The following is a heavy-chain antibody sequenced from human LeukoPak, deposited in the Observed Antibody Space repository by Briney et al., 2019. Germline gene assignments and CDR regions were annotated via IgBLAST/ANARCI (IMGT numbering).Heavy chain of an antibody. CDR3: ARSLDSEYFQH. Sequence: GGSLRLSCAASGFTFSSYEMNWVRQAPGKGLEWVSYISSSGSTIYYADSVKGRFTISRDNAKNSLYLQMNSLRAEDTAVYYCARSLDSEYFQHWGQGTLVTVSP. J-gene: IGHJ1*01. CDR2: ISSSGSTI. CDR1: GFTFSSYE. V-gene: IGHV3-48*03.